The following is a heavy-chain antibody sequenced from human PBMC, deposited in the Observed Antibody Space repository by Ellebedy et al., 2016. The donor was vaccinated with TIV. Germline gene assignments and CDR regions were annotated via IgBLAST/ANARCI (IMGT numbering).Heavy chain of an antibody. Sequence: PGGSLRLSCLTSGFTLSNHPLHRVRQPPGKGLDWVAYISYDGTKKFYADSVKGRSSISSDKTKSTVYLQMNSVVPEDTAIYYCARSFDVSGSPHFDHWGRGTLVTVSS. V-gene: IGHV3-30-3*01. J-gene: IGHJ4*02. D-gene: IGHD3-22*01. CDR1: GFTLSNHP. CDR3: ARSFDVSGSPHFDH. CDR2: ISYDGTKK.